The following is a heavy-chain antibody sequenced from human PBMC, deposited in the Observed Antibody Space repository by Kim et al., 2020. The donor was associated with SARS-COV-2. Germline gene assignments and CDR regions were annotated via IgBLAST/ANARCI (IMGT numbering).Heavy chain of an antibody. D-gene: IGHD2-15*01. J-gene: IGHJ4*02. Sequence: DYVASVKDRFTISRDESKNSVFLQMNSLKTEDTAVYYCTRLRPAPLYFRDYWGQGTLVTVSS. V-gene: IGHV3-72*01. CDR3: TRLRPAPLYFRDY.